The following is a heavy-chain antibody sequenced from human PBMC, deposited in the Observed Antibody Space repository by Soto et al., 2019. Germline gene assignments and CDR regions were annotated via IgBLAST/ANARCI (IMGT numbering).Heavy chain of an antibody. V-gene: IGHV3-74*01. J-gene: IGHJ5*02. CDR3: AREGRGFSYWLDP. CDR2: MNSDGSGT. Sequence: GGSLRLSCAASGFTLSSYWMHWVRQAPGRGLVWVSRMNSDGSGTYYADSVKGRFTISRDNARNTVYLQMNSLRVEDTAVYYCAREGRGFSYWLDPQGQGTLVTVYS. CDR1: GFTLSSYW. D-gene: IGHD3-3*01.